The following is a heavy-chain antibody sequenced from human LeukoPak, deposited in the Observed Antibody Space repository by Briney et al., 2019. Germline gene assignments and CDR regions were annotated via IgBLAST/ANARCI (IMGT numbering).Heavy chain of an antibody. Sequence: PGGSLRLSCAASGFTFSSYAMHWVRQAPGKGLEWVAVISYDGSNKYYADSVKGRFTISRDNSKNTLYLQMNSLRAEDTAVYYCARDRSGWYDSWGQGTLVTVSS. V-gene: IGHV3-30-3*01. CDR3: ARDRSGWYDS. D-gene: IGHD3-3*01. CDR1: GFTFSSYA. CDR2: ISYDGSNK. J-gene: IGHJ5*01.